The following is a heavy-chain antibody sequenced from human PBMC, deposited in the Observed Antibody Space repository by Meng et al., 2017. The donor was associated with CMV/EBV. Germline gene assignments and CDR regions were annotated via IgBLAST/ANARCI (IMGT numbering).Heavy chain of an antibody. J-gene: IGHJ4*02. CDR1: CFFRCFL. CDR2: IYSTGGT. D-gene: IGHD3-22*01. CDR3: ARERGDDSGYNFDS. V-gene: IGHV4-4*07. Sequence: QEVGPGLGEPSGALFLTCRGSWCFFRCFLLDLDPPARGKGLEVIGRIYSTGGTNYNPSFESRVTISLDGSNNQFSLKLNSVTAADTAIYYCARERGDDSGYNFDSWGQGTLVTVSS.